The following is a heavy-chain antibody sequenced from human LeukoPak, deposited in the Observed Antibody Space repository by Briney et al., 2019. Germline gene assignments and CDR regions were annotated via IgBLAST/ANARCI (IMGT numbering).Heavy chain of an antibody. V-gene: IGHV3-23*01. CDR3: TKGGIYSGLRAFDI. CDR1: GFIFSSYA. Sequence: GGSLRLSCVASGFIFSSYAMTWVRQAPGKGLEWVSVISGSGSTTNYADSVKGRFSISRDNSKNTVYLQMSSLRAEDTAVYYCTKGGIYSGLRAFDIWGQGTMVTVSS. CDR2: ISGSGSTT. D-gene: IGHD3-10*01. J-gene: IGHJ3*02.